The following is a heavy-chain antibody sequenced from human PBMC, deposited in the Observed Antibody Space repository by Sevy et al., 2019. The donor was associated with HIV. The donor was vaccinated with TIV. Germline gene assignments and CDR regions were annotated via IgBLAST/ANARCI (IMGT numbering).Heavy chain of an antibody. CDR2: ISSSGSRI. D-gene: IGHD4-17*01. J-gene: IGHJ4*02. CDR1: VFSFSNYE. V-gene: IGHV3-48*03. Sequence: GGSLRLSCAASVFSFSNYEMNWVRQAPGKGLEWISYISSSGSRIYYADSVRGRFIISRDNAKNSLYLQMSSLRAEDTAVYYCARDLPPSATTVAHFDFWGQGTLVTVSS. CDR3: ARDLPPSATTVAHFDF.